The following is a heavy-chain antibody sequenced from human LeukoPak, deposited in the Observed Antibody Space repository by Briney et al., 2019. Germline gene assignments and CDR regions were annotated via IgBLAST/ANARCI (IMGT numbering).Heavy chain of an antibody. CDR1: GFTFSYYA. CDR2: ISGSGASS. Sequence: GGSLRLSCAASGFTFSYYAMSWVRQAPGRGLEWVSGISGSGASSDYADSVKGRFTISRDDSKNTLSLQMHSLRAEDTAVYYCAKGCTGGACYSDYWGQGTLVTVSS. V-gene: IGHV3-23*01. J-gene: IGHJ4*02. CDR3: AKGCTGGACYSDY. D-gene: IGHD2-8*02.